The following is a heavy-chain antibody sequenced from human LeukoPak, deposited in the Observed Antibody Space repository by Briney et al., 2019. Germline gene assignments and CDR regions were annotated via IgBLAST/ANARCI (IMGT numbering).Heavy chain of an antibody. CDR2: IDGPTFRT. CDR3: TTWVGAHFDF. D-gene: IGHD1-26*01. Sequence: GRSLRLSCAASGFTFSNYAMHWVRQAPGKGLEWVSTIDGPTFRTHYADSVMGRFTISRDNSKNTLYLQMNSLRAEDTAVYFCTTWVGAHFDFWGQGTLVTVSS. J-gene: IGHJ4*02. V-gene: IGHV3-23*01. CDR1: GFTFSNYA.